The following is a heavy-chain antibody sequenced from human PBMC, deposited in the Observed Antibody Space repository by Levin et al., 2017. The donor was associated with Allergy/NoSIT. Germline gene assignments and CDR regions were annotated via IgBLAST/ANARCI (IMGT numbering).Heavy chain of an antibody. J-gene: IGHJ4*02. V-gene: IGHV1-18*01. D-gene: IGHD3-22*01. Sequence: GESLKISCKAPDYIFNTYGISWVRPAPGQGLEWMGWISAQNGKTKYAQKGQGRVTMTTDTSTNTAYMELRSLRSDDTAVYYCARSGDDSSGFYPVDNWGQGTLVTVSS. CDR3: ARSGDDSSGFYPVDN. CDR1: DYIFNTYG. CDR2: ISAQNGKT.